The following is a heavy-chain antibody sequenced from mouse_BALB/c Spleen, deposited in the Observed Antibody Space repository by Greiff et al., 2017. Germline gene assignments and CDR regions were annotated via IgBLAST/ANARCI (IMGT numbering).Heavy chain of an antibody. Sequence: EVQLQQSGAELVRPGALVKLSCKASGFNIKDYYMHWVKQRPEQGLEWIGWIDPENGNTIYDPKFQGKASITADTSSNTAYLQLSSLTSEDTAVYYCARRNGYWYFDVWGAGTTVTVSS. CDR1: GFNIKDYY. CDR3: ARRNGYWYFDV. J-gene: IGHJ1*01. CDR2: IDPENGNT. V-gene: IGHV14-1*02.